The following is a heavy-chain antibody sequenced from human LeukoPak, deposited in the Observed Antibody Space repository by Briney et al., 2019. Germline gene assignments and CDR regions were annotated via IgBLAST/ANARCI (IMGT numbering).Heavy chain of an antibody. CDR1: GGSISSYY. CDR3: ARDHGEMATITSDAFDI. V-gene: IGHV4-59*01. D-gene: IGHD5-24*01. J-gene: IGHJ3*02. CDR2: IYYSGST. Sequence: PSETLSLTCTVSGGSISSYYWSWIRQPPGKGLEWIGYIYYSGSTNYNPSLKSRVTISVDTSKNQFSLKLSSVTAADTAVYYCARDHGEMATITSDAFDIWGQGTMVTVSS.